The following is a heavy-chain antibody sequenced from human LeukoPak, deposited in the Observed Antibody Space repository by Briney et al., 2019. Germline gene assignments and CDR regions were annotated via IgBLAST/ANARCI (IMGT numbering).Heavy chain of an antibody. CDR2: IGYDGRNK. J-gene: IGHJ4*02. D-gene: IGHD3-10*01. Sequence: GSLRLSCAASGFTFSSYGIHWVRQAPGKGLEWVTFIGYDGRNKYYADSVKGRFTISRDNSKNTLYLQMNSLRAEDTAVYYCAKDKAHYYADYWGQGTLVTVSS. V-gene: IGHV3-30*02. CDR1: GFTFSSYG. CDR3: AKDKAHYYADY.